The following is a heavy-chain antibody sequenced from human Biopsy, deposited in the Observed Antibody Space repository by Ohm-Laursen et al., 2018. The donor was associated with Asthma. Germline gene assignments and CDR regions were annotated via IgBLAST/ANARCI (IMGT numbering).Heavy chain of an antibody. Sequence: SLRLSCTASGFTSSNYGMHWVRQVPGKGLEWVANIKHDGSEKNHVDSLKGRFTISRDNAKNSLYLQMNSLRAEDTAVYYCARTFHFWSPYHAEHYQLWGQGTLVTVSS. D-gene: IGHD3-3*02. CDR1: GFTSSNYG. J-gene: IGHJ1*01. CDR3: ARTFHFWSPYHAEHYQL. CDR2: IKHDGSEK. V-gene: IGHV3-7*01.